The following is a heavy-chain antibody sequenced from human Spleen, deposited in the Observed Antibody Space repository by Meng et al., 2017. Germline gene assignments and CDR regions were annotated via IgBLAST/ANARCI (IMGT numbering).Heavy chain of an antibody. V-gene: IGHV3-33*03. J-gene: IGHJ1*01. CDR3: TNDRLHH. CDR1: GFTFSSYG. Sequence: GESLKISCAASGFTFSSYGMHWVRQAPGKGLEWVAVIPHDARDTYYGDSVKGRFTISRDNAKNTVYLQINSLRAEDTAVYYCTNDRLHHWGQVALVTVSS. CDR2: IPHDARDT.